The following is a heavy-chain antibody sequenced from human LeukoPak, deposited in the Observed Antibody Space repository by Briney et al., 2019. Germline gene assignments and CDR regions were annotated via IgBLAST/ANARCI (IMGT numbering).Heavy chain of an antibody. J-gene: IGHJ3*02. Sequence: GGSLRLSCAASGFTFSNYAMSWVRQAPGKGLEWVSALSGSGDITYYADSVKGRFTNSRDNSKNALYLQMTSLRAEDTALYYCARAPYYYDSSGYYYADAFDIWGQGTMVTVSS. CDR1: GFTFSNYA. CDR3: ARAPYYYDSSGYYYADAFDI. CDR2: LSGSGDIT. V-gene: IGHV3-23*01. D-gene: IGHD3-22*01.